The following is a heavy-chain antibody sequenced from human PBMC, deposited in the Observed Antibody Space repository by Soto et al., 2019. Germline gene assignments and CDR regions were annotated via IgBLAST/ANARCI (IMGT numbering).Heavy chain of an antibody. J-gene: IGHJ6*02. CDR2: IIPIFGTA. CDR3: ARLGYSGYDYDYYYYGMDV. D-gene: IGHD5-12*01. Sequence: QVQLVQSGAEVKKPGSSVKVSCKASGGTFSSYAISWVRQAPGQGLKWMGGIIPIFGTANYAQKFQGRVTITADESTSTAYMELSSLRSEDTAVYYCARLGYSGYDYDYYYYGMDVWGQGTTVTVSS. CDR1: GGTFSSYA. V-gene: IGHV1-69*01.